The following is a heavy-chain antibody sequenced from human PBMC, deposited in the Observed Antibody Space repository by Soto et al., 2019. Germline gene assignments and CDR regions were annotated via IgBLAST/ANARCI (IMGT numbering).Heavy chain of an antibody. CDR1: ESTFTTYR. J-gene: IGHJ6*02. CDR3: ARFYYDSSGYLPSPYYYYYGMDV. V-gene: IGHV3-7*04. CDR2: IKQDGSEK. Sequence: GGSLSLSCTASESTFTTYRMSWVRQAPGKGLEWVANIKQDGSEKYYVDSVKGRFTISRDNAKNSLYLQMNSLRAEDTAVYYCARFYYDSSGYLPSPYYYYYGMDVWGQGTTVTVS. D-gene: IGHD3-22*01.